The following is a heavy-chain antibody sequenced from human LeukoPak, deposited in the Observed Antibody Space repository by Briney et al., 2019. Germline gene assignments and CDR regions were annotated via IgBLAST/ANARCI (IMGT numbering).Heavy chain of an antibody. Sequence: PGGSLRLSCAASGFIYDDYAMHWVRQAPGKGLEWASGINWNSGSIDYADSVKGRFTISRDNAKNSLYLQMNSLRAEDTALYYCAKDRGMGFGTNYGMDVWGQGTTVTVSS. CDR3: AKDRGMGFGTNYGMDV. CDR1: GFIYDDYA. V-gene: IGHV3-9*01. J-gene: IGHJ6*02. CDR2: INWNSGSI. D-gene: IGHD3-10*01.